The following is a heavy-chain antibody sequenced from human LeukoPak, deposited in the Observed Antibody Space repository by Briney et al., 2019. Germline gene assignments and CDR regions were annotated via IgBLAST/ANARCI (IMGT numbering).Heavy chain of an antibody. CDR1: GYTFITYD. CDR2: MNPNSGDT. Sequence: ASVKVSCKASGYTFITYDINWVRQATGQGLEWMGWMNPNSGDTGYAQMFQGRVTMTRDTSITTAYMELSSLRSEDTAIYYCATALPGGWIENWGQGTLVTVSS. CDR3: ATALPGGWIEN. J-gene: IGHJ4*02. D-gene: IGHD6-19*01. V-gene: IGHV1-8*01.